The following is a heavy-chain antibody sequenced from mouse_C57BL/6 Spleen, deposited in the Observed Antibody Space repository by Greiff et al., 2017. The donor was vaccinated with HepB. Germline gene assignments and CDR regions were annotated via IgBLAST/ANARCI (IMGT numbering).Heavy chain of an antibody. CDR2: INPNNGGT. CDR3: AREGGLTGTFAY. CDR1: GYTFTDYN. Sequence: EVQGVESGPELVKPGASVKMSCKASGYTFTDYNMHWVKQSHGKSLEWIGYINPNNGGTSYNQKFKGKATLTVNKSSSTAYMELRSLTSEDSAVYYCAREGGLTGTFAYWGQGTLVTVSA. D-gene: IGHD4-1*01. J-gene: IGHJ3*01. V-gene: IGHV1-22*01.